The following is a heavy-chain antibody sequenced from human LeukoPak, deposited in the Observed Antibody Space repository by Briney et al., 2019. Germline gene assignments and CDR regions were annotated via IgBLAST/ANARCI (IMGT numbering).Heavy chain of an antibody. Sequence: ASVKVSCKASGYTFTGYYMHWVRQAPGQGLEWMGRINPNSGGTNYAQKFQGRVTMTRDTYISTAYMELSRLRSDGTAVYYSARSRMDTAMVANDAFDIWGQGTMVTVSS. CDR3: ARSRMDTAMVANDAFDI. J-gene: IGHJ3*02. CDR1: GYTFTGYY. V-gene: IGHV1-2*06. D-gene: IGHD5-18*01. CDR2: INPNSGGT.